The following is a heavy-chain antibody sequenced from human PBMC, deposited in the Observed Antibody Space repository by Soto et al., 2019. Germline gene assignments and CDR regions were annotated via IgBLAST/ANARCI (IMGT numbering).Heavy chain of an antibody. CDR2: ISAYNGNT. CDR3: ARDLLAQWLGLQGY. D-gene: IGHD6-19*01. Sequence: QVQLVQSGAEVKKPGASVKVSCKASGYTFTSYGISWVRQAPGQRLAWMGWISAYNGNTNSAQKLQGRVTMTTDTTTSTAYMELRSLRSDDTAVYYCARDLLAQWLGLQGYWGHGTLVTVSS. J-gene: IGHJ4*01. CDR1: GYTFTSYG. V-gene: IGHV1-18*01.